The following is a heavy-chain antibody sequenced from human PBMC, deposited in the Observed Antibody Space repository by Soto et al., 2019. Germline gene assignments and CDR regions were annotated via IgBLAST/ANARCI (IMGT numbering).Heavy chain of an antibody. J-gene: IGHJ4*02. CDR3: AGSVVAFYVH. Sequence: KTSETLSLTCNASGGSISSYSWSWIRQPAGKGLEWIGRIYTSGSTNYNPSLKSRVTMSVDTSKNQFSLKLSSVTAADTAVYYCAGSVVAFYVHWGQGTLVTVSS. D-gene: IGHD2-15*01. CDR2: IYTSGST. V-gene: IGHV4-4*07. CDR1: GGSISSYS.